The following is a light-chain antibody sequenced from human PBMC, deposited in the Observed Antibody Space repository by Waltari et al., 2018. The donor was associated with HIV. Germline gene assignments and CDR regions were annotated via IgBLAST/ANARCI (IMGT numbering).Light chain of an antibody. CDR1: SSDIGAYDS. V-gene: IGLV2-8*01. CDR2: EVT. CDR3: SSYGDSLRVL. J-gene: IGLJ3*02. Sequence: QSALTQPPSASGSLGQSVTLSCTGPSSDIGAYDSAPWFQQHPRSAPKLLLYEVTRRPSTVSDRFSGSRSGSTAFLTVAGLQPDDEATYFCSSYGDSLRVLFGGGTNVTVL.